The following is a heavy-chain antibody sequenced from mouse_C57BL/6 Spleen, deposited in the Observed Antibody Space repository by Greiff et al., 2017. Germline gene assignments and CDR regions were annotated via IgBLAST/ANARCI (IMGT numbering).Heavy chain of an antibody. CDR2: IDPSDSYT. Sequence: VQLKQPGAELVKPGASVKLSCKASGYTFTSYWMQWVKQRPGQGLEWIGEIDPSDSYTNYNQKFKGKATLTVDTSSSTAYMQLSSLTSEDSAVYYCARLGYYGNYAMDYWGQGTSVTVSS. D-gene: IGHD1-1*02. CDR1: GYTFTSYW. J-gene: IGHJ4*01. V-gene: IGHV1-50*01. CDR3: ARLGYYGNYAMDY.